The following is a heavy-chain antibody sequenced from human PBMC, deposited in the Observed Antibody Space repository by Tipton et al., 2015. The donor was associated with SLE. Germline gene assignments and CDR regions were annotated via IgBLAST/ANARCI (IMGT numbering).Heavy chain of an antibody. CDR3: SNDIVATTPIYGMDV. J-gene: IGHJ6*02. CDR2: IWYDGRNK. D-gene: IGHD5-12*01. V-gene: IGHV3-30*18. CDR1: GFTFSSYG. Sequence: SLRLSCAASGFTFSSYGMHWVRQAPGKGLEWVAVIWYDGRNKYYADSVKGRFTISRDNSKNTLYLQMNSLRAEDTAVYYCSNDIVATTPIYGMDVWGQGTTVTVSS.